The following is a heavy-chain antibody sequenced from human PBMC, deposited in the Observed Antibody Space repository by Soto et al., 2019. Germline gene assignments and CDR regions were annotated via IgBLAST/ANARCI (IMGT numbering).Heavy chain of an antibody. CDR1: GFTFSSYG. CDR2: IWYDGSNK. Sequence: HPGESLRLSCAASGFTFSSYGMHWVRQAPGKGLEWVAVIWYDGSNKYYADSVKGRFTISRDNSKNTLYLQMNSLRAEDTAVYYCARNYRRDAFDVWGQGTMVTVSS. D-gene: IGHD1-7*01. CDR3: ARNYRRDAFDV. J-gene: IGHJ3*01. V-gene: IGHV3-33*01.